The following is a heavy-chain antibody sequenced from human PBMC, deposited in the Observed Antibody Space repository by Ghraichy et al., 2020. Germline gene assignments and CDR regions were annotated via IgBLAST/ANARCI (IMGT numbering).Heavy chain of an antibody. V-gene: IGHV6-1*01. J-gene: IGHJ4*02. Sequence: SQTLSLTCAISGDDVSSDTSAWNWIRHSPSRGLEWLGRTYYRSKWYRDYAVSVRSRITINPDTAKNHFSLQLNSVTPKDTAMYYCVRGGHFDFWGQGTLVTVSS. CDR3: VRGGHFDF. D-gene: IGHD3-16*01. CDR2: TYYRSKWYR. CDR1: GDDVSSDTSA.